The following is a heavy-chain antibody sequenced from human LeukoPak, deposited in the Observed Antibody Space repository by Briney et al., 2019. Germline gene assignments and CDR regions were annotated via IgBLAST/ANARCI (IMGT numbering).Heavy chain of an antibody. CDR2: MNPNSGNT. V-gene: IGHV1-8*02. Sequence: ASVKVSCKASGYTFTSYYMHWVRQATGQGLEWMGWMNPNSGNTGYAQKFQGRVTMTRNTSISTAYMELSSLRSEDTAVYYCARGRGTMVRGVIIPDYYFDYWGQGTLVTVSS. CDR3: ARGRGTMVRGVIIPDYYFDY. CDR1: GYTFTSYY. J-gene: IGHJ4*02. D-gene: IGHD3-10*01.